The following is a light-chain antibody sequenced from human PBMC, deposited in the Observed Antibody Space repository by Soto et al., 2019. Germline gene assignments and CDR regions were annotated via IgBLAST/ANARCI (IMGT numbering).Light chain of an antibody. V-gene: IGKV3-11*01. CDR2: DAS. CDR1: QSVSSY. Sequence: EIVLTQSPATLSLSPGERATLSCRASQSVSSYLAWYQQKPGQAPRLHIYDASNRATGIPARFSGSGSGTDFTLNISSLAPEDFAVYYCQHRSNWPPITFGPGTKVDIK. CDR3: QHRSNWPPIT. J-gene: IGKJ3*01.